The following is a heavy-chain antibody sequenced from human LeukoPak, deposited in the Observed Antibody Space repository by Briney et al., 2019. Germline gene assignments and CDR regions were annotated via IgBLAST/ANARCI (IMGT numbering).Heavy chain of an antibody. D-gene: IGHD3-10*01. CDR3: ARWGSNMAREKGDH. J-gene: IGHJ4*02. CDR2: IYYSSIV. CDR1: GGSISDYY. Sequence: SETLSLTCTVSGGSISDYYWSWIRQPPGKGLEWIGYIYYSSIVNYNPSLKTRVTISVDTSKNQFSLKLNSVTAADTAVYYCARWGSNMAREKGDHWGQGTLVTVSS. V-gene: IGHV4-59*08.